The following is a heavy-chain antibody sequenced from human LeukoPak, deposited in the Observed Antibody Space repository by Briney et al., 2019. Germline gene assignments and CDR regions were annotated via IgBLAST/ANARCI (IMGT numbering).Heavy chain of an antibody. CDR1: GYSISSGYC. D-gene: IGHD3-10*01. V-gene: IGHV4-38-2*01. CDR2: IYHSGST. CDR3: ARCPATGGAYNWFDP. J-gene: IGHJ5*02. Sequence: SETLSLTCAVSGYSISSGYCWGWIRQPPGKGLEWIGSIYHSGSTYYNPSLKSRVTISVDTSKNQFSLKLSSVTAADTAVYYCARCPATGGAYNWFDPWGQGTLVTVSS.